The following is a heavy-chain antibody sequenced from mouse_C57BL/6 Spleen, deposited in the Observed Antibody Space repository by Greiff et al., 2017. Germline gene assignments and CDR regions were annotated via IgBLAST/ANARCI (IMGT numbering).Heavy chain of an antibody. D-gene: IGHD1-1*01. J-gene: IGHJ4*01. V-gene: IGHV1-50*01. Sequence: VQLQQPGAELVKPGASVKLSCKASGYTFTSYWMQWVKQRPGQGLEWIGEIDPSDSYTNYNQKFKGKATLTVDTSSSTAYMQLSSLTSEDSSVYYCARCSITTVVATGAMDYWGQGTAVTVSS. CDR1: GYTFTSYW. CDR2: IDPSDSYT. CDR3: ARCSITTVVATGAMDY.